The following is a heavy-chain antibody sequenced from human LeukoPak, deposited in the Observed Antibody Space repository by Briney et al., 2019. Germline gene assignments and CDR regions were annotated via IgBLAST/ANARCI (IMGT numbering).Heavy chain of an antibody. CDR3: ARQYSYGSRAFDY. CDR2: ISSSGSTI. CDR1: GFTFSDYY. D-gene: IGHD5-18*01. V-gene: IGHV3-11*01. J-gene: IGHJ4*02. Sequence: GGSLRLSCAASGFTFSDYYMNWIRQAPGKGLEWVSYISSSGSTIYYADSVKGRFTISRDNAKNSPYLQMNCLRAEDTAVYYCARQYSYGSRAFDYWGQGTLVTVSS.